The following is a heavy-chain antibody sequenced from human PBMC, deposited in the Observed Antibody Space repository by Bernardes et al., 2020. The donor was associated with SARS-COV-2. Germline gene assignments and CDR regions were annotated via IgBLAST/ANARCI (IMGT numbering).Heavy chain of an antibody. CDR1: GFTFDDYA. Sequence: SLRLSCAASGFTFDDYAMHWVRQAPGKGLEWVSGISWNSGSIGYADSVKGRFTISRDNAKNSLYLQMNSLRAEDTALYYWACLYSSSWHSADYWGQGTLVTVSS. V-gene: IGHV3-9*01. CDR2: ISWNSGSI. CDR3: ACLYSSSWHSADY. D-gene: IGHD6-13*01. J-gene: IGHJ4*02.